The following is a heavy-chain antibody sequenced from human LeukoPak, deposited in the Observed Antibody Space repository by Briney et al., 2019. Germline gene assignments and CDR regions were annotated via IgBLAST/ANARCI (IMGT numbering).Heavy chain of an antibody. CDR2: ISGSGGST. D-gene: IGHD2-2*01. Sequence: LPGGSLRLSCAASGFTFSSYAMSWVRQAPGKGLEWVSVISGSGGSTYYADSVKGRFTISRDNSRNTLYLQMNSLRAEDTAVYYCAKDQADYCSSTSCHVDYWGQGTLVTVSS. J-gene: IGHJ4*02. CDR1: GFTFSSYA. CDR3: AKDQADYCSSTSCHVDY. V-gene: IGHV3-23*01.